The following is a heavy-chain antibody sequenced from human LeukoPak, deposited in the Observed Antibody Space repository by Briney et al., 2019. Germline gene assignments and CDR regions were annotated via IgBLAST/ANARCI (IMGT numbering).Heavy chain of an antibody. CDR1: KFTFSHYG. D-gene: IGHD1-26*01. CDR3: ARDFLSSVDY. J-gene: IGHJ4*02. CDR2: ISSDGSIK. V-gene: IGHV3-30*03. Sequence: PGGSLRLSCTASKFTFSHYGMQWVRQAPGRGLEWVAVISSDGSIKVYADSVKGRFTLSRDNAKNSLYLQMNSLRAEDTAVYYCARDFLSSVDYWGQGTLVTVSS.